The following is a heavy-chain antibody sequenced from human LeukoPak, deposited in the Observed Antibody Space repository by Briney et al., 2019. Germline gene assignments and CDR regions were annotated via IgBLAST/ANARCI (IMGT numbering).Heavy chain of an antibody. D-gene: IGHD5-24*01. Sequence: GGSLRLSCAASGFTVCSNYMSWVRQAPGKGLEWVSVIYSGGSTDYKDSVKDRFIISRDNSKNTLYLQMNSLRAEDTAVYYCAKEMPTMNAFDIWAQRPMVTVSS. J-gene: IGHJ3*02. V-gene: IGHV3-66*01. CDR2: IYSGGST. CDR3: AKEMPTMNAFDI. CDR1: GFTVCSNY.